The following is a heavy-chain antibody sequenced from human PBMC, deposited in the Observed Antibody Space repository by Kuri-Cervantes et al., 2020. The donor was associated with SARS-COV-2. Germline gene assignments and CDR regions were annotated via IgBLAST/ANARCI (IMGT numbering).Heavy chain of an antibody. J-gene: IGHJ4*02. Sequence: SCKASGYTFTGYYTHWVRQAPGKGLEWVSYISALSSTIYYADSVKGRFTISRDNAKNSLYLQMNSLRAEDTAVYYCARVDYDFWSQGTLVTVSS. CDR3: ARVDYDF. D-gene: IGHD3/OR15-3a*01. CDR2: ISALSSTI. CDR1: GYTFTGYY. V-gene: IGHV3-48*01.